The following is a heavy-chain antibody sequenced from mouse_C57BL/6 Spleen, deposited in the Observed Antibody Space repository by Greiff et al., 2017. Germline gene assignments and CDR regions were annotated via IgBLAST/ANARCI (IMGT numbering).Heavy chain of an antibody. CDR1: GYSFTSYY. V-gene: IGHV1-66*01. D-gene: IGHD1-1*01. CDR3: ARKIYGSSYWYFDV. J-gene: IGHJ1*03. Sequence: QVQLQQSGPELVKPGASVKISCKASGYSFTSYYIHWVKQRPGQGLEWIGWIYPGSGNTKYNEKFKGKATLTADTSSSTAYMQLSSLTSEDSAVYYCARKIYGSSYWYFDVWGTGTTVTVSS. CDR2: IYPGSGNT.